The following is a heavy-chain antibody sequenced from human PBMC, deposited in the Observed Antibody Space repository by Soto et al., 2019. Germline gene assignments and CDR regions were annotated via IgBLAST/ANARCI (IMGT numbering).Heavy chain of an antibody. CDR2: ISYDGSNK. Sequence: GRHCVIKDQGKGLEWVAVISYDGSNKYYADSVKGRFTISRDNSKNTLYLQMNSLRAEDTAVYYCAKDPVPFYDFWSGYNSPYFDFWVQRTLVTGSS. CDR3: AKDPVPFYDFWSGYNSPYFDF. V-gene: IGHV3-30*18. CDR1: G. D-gene: IGHD3-3*01. J-gene: IGHJ4*02.